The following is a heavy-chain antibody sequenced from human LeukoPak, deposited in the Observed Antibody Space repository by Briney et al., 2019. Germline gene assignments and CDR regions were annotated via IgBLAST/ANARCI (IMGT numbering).Heavy chain of an antibody. Sequence: ASVKVSCKASGYTFTSYYMHWARQAPGQGLEWMGRINPNSGGTNYAQKFQGRVTMTRDTSISTAYMELSRLRSDDTAVYYCASSPYSSSHYYFDYWGQGTLVTVSS. J-gene: IGHJ4*02. CDR2: INPNSGGT. CDR3: ASSPYSSSHYYFDY. D-gene: IGHD6-13*01. CDR1: GYTFTSYY. V-gene: IGHV1-2*06.